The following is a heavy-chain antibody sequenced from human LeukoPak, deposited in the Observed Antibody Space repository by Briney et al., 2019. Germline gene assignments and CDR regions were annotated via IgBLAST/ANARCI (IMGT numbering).Heavy chain of an antibody. CDR2: IYYSGST. V-gene: IGHV4-59*01. CDR1: GGSFSGYY. CDR3: ARSDSSGFVDY. J-gene: IGHJ4*02. Sequence: SETLSLTCAVYGGSFSGYYWSWIRQPPGKGLEWIGYIYYSGSTNYNPSLKSRVTISVDTSKNQFSLKLSSVTAADTAVYYCARSDSSGFVDYWGQGTLVTVSS. D-gene: IGHD3-22*01.